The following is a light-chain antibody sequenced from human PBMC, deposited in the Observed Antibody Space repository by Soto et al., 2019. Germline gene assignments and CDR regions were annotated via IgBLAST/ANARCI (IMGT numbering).Light chain of an antibody. Sequence: EVVLTQSPVTVSLSPGERATLSCRASQFVASNSLAWYQQEPGQAPRVVIYDASNRATGIPDRFSGSGSGTDFTLTISRLEPEDFAVYYCQQYGSSPRTFGQGTKLEIK. CDR3: QQYGSSPRT. CDR2: DAS. J-gene: IGKJ2*01. V-gene: IGKV3-20*01. CDR1: QFVASNS.